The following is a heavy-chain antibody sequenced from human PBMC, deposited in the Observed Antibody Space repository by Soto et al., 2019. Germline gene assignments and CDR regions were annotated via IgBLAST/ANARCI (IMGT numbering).Heavy chain of an antibody. CDR2: ISTYNGDT. V-gene: IGHV1-18*01. D-gene: IGHD2-15*01. Sequence: QVHLVHSGSEVKKPGASVKVSCKASGYTFTSYSISWVRQAPGQGLEWMGWISTYNGDTNYAQKLQGRVTMTTDTSPSTAYMELRSLRSDDTAVYYCARDWYCSGGRCSDVFDLWGQGTKVTVSS. J-gene: IGHJ3*01. CDR3: ARDWYCSGGRCSDVFDL. CDR1: GYTFTSYS.